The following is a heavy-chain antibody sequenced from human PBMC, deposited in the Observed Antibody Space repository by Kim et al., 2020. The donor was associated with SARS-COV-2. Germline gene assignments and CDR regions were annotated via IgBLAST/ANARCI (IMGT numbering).Heavy chain of an antibody. V-gene: IGHV3-23*01. Sequence: CADSCKGRFNISRDNSKNTLFLQMSSLRAGDTAVYYCAKHLGATKQAFDYWCQGTLVTVSS. CDR3: AKHLGATKQAFDY. J-gene: IGHJ4*02. D-gene: IGHD5-12*01.